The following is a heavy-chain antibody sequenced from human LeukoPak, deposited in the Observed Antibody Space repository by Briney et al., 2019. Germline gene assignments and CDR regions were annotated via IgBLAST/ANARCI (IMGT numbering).Heavy chain of an antibody. CDR1: GGSISSSSYY. V-gene: IGHV4-39*01. Sequence: NPSETLSLTCTVSGGSISSSSYYWGWIRQPPGKGLEWIGSIYYSGSTYYNPSLKSRVTISVDTSKNQFSLKLSSVTAADTAVYYCATHAGYSGYPSDYWGQGTLVTVSS. D-gene: IGHD5-12*01. J-gene: IGHJ4*02. CDR2: IYYSGST. CDR3: ATHAGYSGYPSDY.